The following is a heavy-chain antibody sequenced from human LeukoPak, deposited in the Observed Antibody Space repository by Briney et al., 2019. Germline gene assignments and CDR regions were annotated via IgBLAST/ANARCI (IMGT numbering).Heavy chain of an antibody. CDR1: GYSISSGYY. D-gene: IGHD1-20*01. V-gene: IGHV4-38-2*02. J-gene: IGHJ6*03. Sequence: SETLSLTCTVSGYSISSGYYWGWIRQPPGKGLEWIGSIYHSGSTYYNPSLKSRVTISVDTSKNQFSLKLNSVTAADTAVYFCARGSISGTRIYYYYYLDVWGKGTTVTISS. CDR2: IYHSGST. CDR3: ARGSISGTRIYYYYYLDV.